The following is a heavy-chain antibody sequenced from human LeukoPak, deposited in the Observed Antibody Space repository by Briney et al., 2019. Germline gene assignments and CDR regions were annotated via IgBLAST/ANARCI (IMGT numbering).Heavy chain of an antibody. D-gene: IGHD3-10*01. CDR3: ATEGGSGSYYGDDAFDM. Sequence: GGSLRLSCAASGFTFSSYSMNWVRQAPGKGLEWVGRVKSKADDGTTDYAAPVQGRFTNSRDDSKNTLSLQMNSLKTEDTAVYYCATEGGSGSYYGDDAFDMWGQGTMVTVSS. CDR2: VKSKADDGTT. V-gene: IGHV3-15*01. J-gene: IGHJ3*02. CDR1: GFTFSSYS.